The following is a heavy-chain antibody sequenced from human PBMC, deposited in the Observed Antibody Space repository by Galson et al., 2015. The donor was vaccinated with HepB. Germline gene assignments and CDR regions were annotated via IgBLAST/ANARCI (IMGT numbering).Heavy chain of an antibody. CDR2: ISSSSSYI. J-gene: IGHJ5*02. V-gene: IGHV3-21*01. CDR3: STAREVAAFDP. CDR1: GFTFSSYS. Sequence: SLRLSCAASGFTFSSYSMNWVRQAPGKGLEWVSSISSSSSYIYYADSVKGRFTISRDNAKNSLYLQMNSLRAEDTAVYYCSTAREVAAFDPWGQGTLVTVSS. D-gene: IGHD2-15*01.